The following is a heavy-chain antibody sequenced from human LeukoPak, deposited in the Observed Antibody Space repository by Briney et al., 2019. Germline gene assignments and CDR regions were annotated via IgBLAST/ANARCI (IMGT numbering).Heavy chain of an antibody. Sequence: PSETLSLTCTVSGGSTSSYYWSWIRQPPGKGLEWIGYIYYSGSTNYNPSLKSRVTISVDTSKNQFSLKLSSVTAADTAVYYCASGTDSSDAFDIWGQGTLVTVSS. CDR2: IYYSGST. CDR1: GGSTSSYY. D-gene: IGHD3-16*01. J-gene: IGHJ4*02. V-gene: IGHV4-59*08. CDR3: ASGTDSSDAFDI.